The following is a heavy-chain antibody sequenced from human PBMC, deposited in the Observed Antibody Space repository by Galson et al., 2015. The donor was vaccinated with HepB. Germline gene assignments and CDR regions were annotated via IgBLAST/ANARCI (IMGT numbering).Heavy chain of an antibody. CDR1: GFTVSSNY. CDR3: ARGRGVVRGVIDY. Sequence: SLRLSCAASGFTVSSNYMSWVRQAPGKGLEWVSVIYSGGSTYYADSVKGRFTISRDNSKNTLYLQMNSLRAEDTAVYYCARGRGVVRGVIDYWGQGTLVTVSS. D-gene: IGHD3-10*01. CDR2: IYSGGST. J-gene: IGHJ4*02. V-gene: IGHV3-66*01.